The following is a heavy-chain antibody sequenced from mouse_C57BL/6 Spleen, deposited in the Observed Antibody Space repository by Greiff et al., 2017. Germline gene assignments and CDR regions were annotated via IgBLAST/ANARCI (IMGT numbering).Heavy chain of an antibody. CDR1: GFTFSDYY. V-gene: IGHV5-16*01. Sequence: EVHLVEPEGGLVQPGSSMKLSCTASGFTFSDYYMAWVRQVPEKGLEWVANINYDGSSTYYLDSLKSRFIISRDNAKNILYLQMSSLKSEDTATYYCARETTVDYYAMDYWGQGTSVTVSS. CDR2: INYDGSST. CDR3: ARETTVDYYAMDY. D-gene: IGHD1-1*01. J-gene: IGHJ4*01.